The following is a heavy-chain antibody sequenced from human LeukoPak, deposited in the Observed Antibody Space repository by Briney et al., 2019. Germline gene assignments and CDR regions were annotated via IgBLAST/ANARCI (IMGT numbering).Heavy chain of an antibody. Sequence: HPGGSLRLSCAASGFTFSSYAMHWVRQAPGKGLEWVAVISYDGSNKYYADSVKGRFTISRDNSKNTLYLQMNSLRAEDTAVYYCASVLPVVAAYGTWGQGTLVTVSS. D-gene: IGHD2-15*01. CDR2: ISYDGSNK. CDR1: GFTFSSYA. J-gene: IGHJ5*02. CDR3: ASVLPVVAAYGT. V-gene: IGHV3-30-3*01.